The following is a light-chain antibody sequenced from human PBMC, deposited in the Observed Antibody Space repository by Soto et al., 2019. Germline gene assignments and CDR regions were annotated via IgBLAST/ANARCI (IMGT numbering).Light chain of an antibody. CDR2: ASS. CDR1: QSISSY. CDR3: QQSYSTRYT. J-gene: IGKJ2*01. Sequence: DIQMTQCPSSLSVSVGDRVTITCRASQSISSYLNWYQQKPGKAPNLLIYASSNLQSGVPSRFSGSGSGTDFTLTISSLQPEDFATYYCQQSYSTRYTFGQGTKLEIK. V-gene: IGKV1-39*01.